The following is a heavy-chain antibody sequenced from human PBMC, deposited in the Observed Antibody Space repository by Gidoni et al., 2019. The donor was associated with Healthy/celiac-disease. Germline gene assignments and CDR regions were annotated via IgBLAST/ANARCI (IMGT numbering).Heavy chain of an antibody. D-gene: IGHD4-17*01. J-gene: IGHJ4*02. Sequence: QVQLVQSGAEVKKPGSSVKVSCKASVVTFSSYAISWVRQAPGQGLEWMGGIIPIFGTANYEKKFEGKVTITEDESTSTAYMELSRLRAEDTAVYYCASHGVTPPAEIDDWGQGTLVTVSS. CDR1: VVTFSSYA. CDR2: IIPIFGTA. CDR3: ASHGVTPPAEIDD. V-gene: IGHV1-69*01.